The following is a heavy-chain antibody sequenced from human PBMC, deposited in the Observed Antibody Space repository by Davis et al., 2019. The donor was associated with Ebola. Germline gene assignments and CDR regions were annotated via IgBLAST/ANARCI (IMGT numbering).Heavy chain of an antibody. CDR1: GFTFSSYT. D-gene: IGHD1-7*01. J-gene: IGHJ6*04. CDR2: IKQDESEK. CDR3: VRFNWNFVPYYNGMDV. V-gene: IGHV3-7*01. Sequence: GESLKISCAASGFTFSSYTMTWVRLPPGKGLEWVANIKQDESEKYYVDSVKGRFTISRDNAKNSLSLQMNSLRAEDTAVYYCVRFNWNFVPYYNGMDVWGKGTTVTVSS.